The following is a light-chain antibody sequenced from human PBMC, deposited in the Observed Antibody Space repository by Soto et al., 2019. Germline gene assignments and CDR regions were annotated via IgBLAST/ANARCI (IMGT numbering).Light chain of an antibody. CDR1: RSIGNT. J-gene: IGKJ1*01. Sequence: EIVMTQSPATLSVSPGERVTLSCRASRSIGNTLAWLQHKPGQAPRLLIYAASSRAAGVPARFSGSGSGTDFTLTISSLQSEDFAVCYCQHFLNWPRTFGQGTKVEVK. CDR2: AAS. CDR3: QHFLNWPRT. V-gene: IGKV3-15*01.